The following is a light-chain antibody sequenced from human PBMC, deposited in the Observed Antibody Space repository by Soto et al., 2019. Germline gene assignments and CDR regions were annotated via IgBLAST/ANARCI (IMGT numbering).Light chain of an antibody. V-gene: IGKV3-11*01. CDR1: QTISSY. J-gene: IGKJ4*01. CDR2: DTS. CDR3: QQSYSTPLT. Sequence: EIVLTQSPATLSLSPGERATLSCRASQTISSYLAWYQHKPGQAPRLLIYDTSNRATGIPARFSGSGSGTDFTLTISSLEPEDFATYYCQQSYSTPLTFGGGTKVEIK.